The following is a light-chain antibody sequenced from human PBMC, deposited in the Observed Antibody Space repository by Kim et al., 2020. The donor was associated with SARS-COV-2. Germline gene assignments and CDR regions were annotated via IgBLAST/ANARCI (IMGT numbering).Light chain of an antibody. CDR3: GSWDSSLTAAV. V-gene: IGLV1-51*01. CDR2: DNN. Sequence: QSVLTQPPSLSAAPGQKVAISCSGSISNIGDNFVSWYQQLPGTAPKLVIYDNNKRPSGFPGRFSGSKSATSGTLVIAGLQTGDEADYYCGSWDSSLTAAVFGGGTQLTVL. J-gene: IGLJ3*02. CDR1: ISNIGDNF.